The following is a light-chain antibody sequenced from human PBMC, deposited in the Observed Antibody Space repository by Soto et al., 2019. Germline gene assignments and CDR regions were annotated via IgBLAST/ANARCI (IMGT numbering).Light chain of an antibody. CDR1: SSDVGGYNF. V-gene: IGLV2-14*01. CDR3: SSNTRSRTYV. Sequence: QSALTQPASVSGSPGQSITISCTGTSSDVGGYNFVSWYQQHPGKAPKLMIYEVSNRPSGVSNRFSGSKSGNTASLTISGLQAEEEADYYCSSNTRSRTYVFGSGTKLTVL. J-gene: IGLJ1*01. CDR2: EVS.